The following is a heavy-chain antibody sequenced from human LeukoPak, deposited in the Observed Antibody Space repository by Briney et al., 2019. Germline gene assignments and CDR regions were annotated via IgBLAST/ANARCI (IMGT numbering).Heavy chain of an antibody. CDR3: ARDLQVDSRASGY. CDR1: GGTFSSYA. D-gene: IGHD3-22*01. CDR2: IIPIFGTA. J-gene: IGHJ4*02. Sequence: SVKVSCKASGGTFSSYAISWVRQAPGQGLEWMGGIIPIFGTANYAQKFRGRVTITADKSTRTAYMELSSLRSEDMAVYYCARDLQVDSRASGYWGQGTLVTVSS. V-gene: IGHV1-69*06.